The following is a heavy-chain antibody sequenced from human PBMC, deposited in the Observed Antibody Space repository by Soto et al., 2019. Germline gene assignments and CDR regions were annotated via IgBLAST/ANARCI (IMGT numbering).Heavy chain of an antibody. CDR3: ARSLGITIFGVVIPYYFDY. CDR2: IYYSGST. D-gene: IGHD3-3*01. Sequence: SETLSLTCTVSGGSISSYYWSWIRQPPGKGLEWIGYIYYSGSTNYNPSLKSRVTISVDTSKNQFSLKLSSVTAADTAVYYCARSLGITIFGVVIPYYFDYWGQGTLVTVSS. CDR1: GGSISSYY. V-gene: IGHV4-59*01. J-gene: IGHJ4*02.